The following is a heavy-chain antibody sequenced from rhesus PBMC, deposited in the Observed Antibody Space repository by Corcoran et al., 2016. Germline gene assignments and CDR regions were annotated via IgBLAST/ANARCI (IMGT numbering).Heavy chain of an antibody. D-gene: IGHD3-22*01. CDR3: ARDEYWSDYYDVGAFFDY. Sequence: QVQLQESGPGLVTPSETLSLTCAVSGYSLSSGYYWGWIRQPPGTGLEGLGRISGSGGSNYPNPSLKSRVTLSVDTSKNQFSLKLSSVTAADTAVYYCARDEYWSDYYDVGAFFDYWGQGVLVTVSS. V-gene: IGHV4S14*01. CDR2: ISGSGGSN. CDR1: GYSLSSGYY. J-gene: IGHJ4*01.